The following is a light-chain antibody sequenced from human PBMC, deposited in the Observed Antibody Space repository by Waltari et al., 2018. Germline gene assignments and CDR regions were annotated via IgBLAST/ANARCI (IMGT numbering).Light chain of an antibody. Sequence: DIVLTHSPGTLSLSPGERATLPCRASPGVFSSLAWYQQLPGQAPRLLLSGASSSATGIPDRFSGSGSGTDFTLSISRLEAEDFAVYYCQQYGYAPWTFGQGTKVEIK. CDR3: QQYGYAPWT. CDR1: PGVFSSL. J-gene: IGKJ1*01. CDR2: GAS. V-gene: IGKV3-20*01.